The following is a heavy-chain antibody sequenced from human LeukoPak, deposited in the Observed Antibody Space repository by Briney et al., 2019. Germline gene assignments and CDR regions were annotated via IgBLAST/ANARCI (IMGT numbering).Heavy chain of an antibody. D-gene: IGHD6-19*01. Sequence: PGGSLRLSCAASGFTFSDYYMSWLRQAPGKGLEWVSYISSSGSAKYYADSVKGRFTISRDNAKNSLYLQMNSLRAEDTAVYYCARDLVRRTWAVAGNYYYMDVWGKGTTVTVSS. CDR3: ARDLVRRTWAVAGNYYYMDV. J-gene: IGHJ6*03. CDR1: GFTFSDYY. V-gene: IGHV3-11*04. CDR2: ISSSGSAK.